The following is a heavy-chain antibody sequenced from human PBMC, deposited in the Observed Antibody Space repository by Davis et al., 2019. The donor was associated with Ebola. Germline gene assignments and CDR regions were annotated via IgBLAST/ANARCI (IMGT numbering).Heavy chain of an antibody. CDR1: GFTFSSYS. Sequence: GESLKISCEASGFTFSSYSFNWVRQAPGKGLEWVSYIHSSGSPVYYANSVKGRFTISRDDAKRSLYLQMNSLRDEDTALYYCSIVATRGRFDCWGQGTLVTVSS. V-gene: IGHV3-48*02. CDR3: SIVATRGRFDC. CDR2: IHSSGSPV. J-gene: IGHJ4*02.